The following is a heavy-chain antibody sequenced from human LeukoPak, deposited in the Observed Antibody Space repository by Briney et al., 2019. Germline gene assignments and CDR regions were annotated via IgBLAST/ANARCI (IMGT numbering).Heavy chain of an antibody. CDR3: ARGSPYGGPNSPYYMDV. V-gene: IGHV1-8*03. Sequence: VASVKVSCKASGYTFTSYDINWVRQATGQGPEWMGWMNPNSGNTGYAQKFQGRVTITRNTSISTAYMELSSLRSEDTAVYYCARGSPYGGPNSPYYMDVWGKGTTVTVSS. CDR2: MNPNSGNT. CDR1: GYTFTSYD. J-gene: IGHJ6*03. D-gene: IGHD4-23*01.